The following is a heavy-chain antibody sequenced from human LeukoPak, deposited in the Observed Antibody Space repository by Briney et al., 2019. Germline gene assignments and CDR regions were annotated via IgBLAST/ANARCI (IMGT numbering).Heavy chain of an antibody. J-gene: IGHJ4*02. CDR2: IRYDGSIK. CDR1: GFTFSSYS. D-gene: IGHD1-26*01. CDR3: ARDPGGSPFDY. V-gene: IGHV3-30*02. Sequence: PGGSLRLSCAASGFTFSSYSMNWVRQAPGKGLEWVAFIRYDGSIKYYADSVKGRFTISRDNSKNTLYLQMNSLRVEDTAVYYCARDPGGSPFDYWGQGTLVTVSS.